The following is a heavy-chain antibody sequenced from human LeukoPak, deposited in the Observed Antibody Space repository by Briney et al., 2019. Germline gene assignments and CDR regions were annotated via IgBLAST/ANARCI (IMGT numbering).Heavy chain of an antibody. CDR2: IWHDGSNK. CDR3: ARDLGGMDV. Sequence: GRSLRLSCAASGFTFSSYGMHWVRQAPGKGLEWVAVIWHDGSNKYYADSVKGRFTISRDNSKNTLYLQMNSLRAEDTAVYYCARDLGGMDVWGQGTTVTVSS. J-gene: IGHJ6*02. CDR1: GFTFSSYG. V-gene: IGHV3-33*01.